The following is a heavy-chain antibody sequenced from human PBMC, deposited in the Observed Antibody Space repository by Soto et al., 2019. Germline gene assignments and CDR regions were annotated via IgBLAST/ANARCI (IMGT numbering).Heavy chain of an antibody. CDR1: GGTFSSYA. Sequence: ASVKVSCKASGGTFSSYAISWVRQARGQRLEWIGWIVVGSGNTNYAQRFQERVTITRDMSTSTAYMELSSLRSEDTAVYYCAAGTDIVVVPAAPYYYYGMDVWGQGTTVTVSS. J-gene: IGHJ6*02. D-gene: IGHD2-2*01. CDR2: IVVGSGNT. V-gene: IGHV1-58*02. CDR3: AAGTDIVVVPAAPYYYYGMDV.